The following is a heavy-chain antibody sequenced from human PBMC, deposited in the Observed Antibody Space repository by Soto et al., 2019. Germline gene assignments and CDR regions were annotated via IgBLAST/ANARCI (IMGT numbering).Heavy chain of an antibody. CDR3: ARGTDDGSGYYHPFRAFDI. D-gene: IGHD3-22*01. Sequence: SETLSLTCAVYGGSFSGYYWSWIRQPPGKGLEWIGEINHSGSTNYNPSLKSRVTISVDTSKNQCSLKLSSVTAADTAVYYCARGTDDGSGYYHPFRAFDIWGQGTMVTVSS. CDR2: INHSGST. J-gene: IGHJ3*02. CDR1: GGSFSGYY. V-gene: IGHV4-34*01.